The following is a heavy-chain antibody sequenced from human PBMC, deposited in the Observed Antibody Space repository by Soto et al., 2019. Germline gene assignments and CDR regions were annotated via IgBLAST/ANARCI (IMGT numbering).Heavy chain of an antibody. CDR3: AKEGPGGGRHFYSGMDV. V-gene: IGHV3-30*02. Sequence: HPGGSLRLSCAASGFVFSDYGMHWVRQAPGKGLEWVALITNDGNNEFYRESVKGRFSISRGRSTNTVDLLMNSLRPEDTGVYYCAKEGPGGGRHFYSGMDVWGQGTTVTVSS. D-gene: IGHD1-26*01. J-gene: IGHJ6*02. CDR1: GFVFSDYG. CDR2: ITNDGNNE.